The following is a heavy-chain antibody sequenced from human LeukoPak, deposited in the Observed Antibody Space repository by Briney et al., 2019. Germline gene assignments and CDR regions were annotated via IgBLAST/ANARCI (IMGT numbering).Heavy chain of an antibody. Sequence: GGTLTLSCAASGFTFSSYAMHWVRQAPGQGLEWLAVLSYDGSNKYYADSVKGRFTISRDNSKNTLYLQMNSLRAEDTAVYYFARGGFDYWGQGTLVTVSS. V-gene: IGHV3-30-3*01. CDR3: ARGGFDY. CDR1: GFTFSSYA. CDR2: LSYDGSNK. J-gene: IGHJ4*02.